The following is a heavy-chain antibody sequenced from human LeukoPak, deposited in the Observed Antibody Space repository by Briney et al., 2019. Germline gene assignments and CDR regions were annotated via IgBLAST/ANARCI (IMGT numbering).Heavy chain of an antibody. D-gene: IGHD5-12*01. V-gene: IGHV3-9*01. CDR1: GFTFDDYA. CDR3: ARDAWRRAFNYGMDV. CDR2: ISWSSGNI. Sequence: GRSLRLSCAASGFTFDDYAMHWVRQAPGKGLEWVAGISWSSGNIGYADSVTGRFTISRDNAENSLHLQMNSLRTEDTALYFCARDAWRRAFNYGMDVWGQGTTVAVSS. J-gene: IGHJ6*02.